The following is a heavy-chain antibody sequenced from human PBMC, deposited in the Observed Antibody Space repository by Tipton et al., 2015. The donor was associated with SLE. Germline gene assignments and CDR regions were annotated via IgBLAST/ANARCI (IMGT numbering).Heavy chain of an antibody. CDR3: ARRTPGIAARRGRAFDY. V-gene: IGHV4-34*01. CDR2: INHSGST. CDR1: GGSISSHY. Sequence: TLSLTCTVSGGSISSHYWSWIRQPPGKGLEWIGEINHSGSTNYNPSLKSRVTISVDTSKNQFSLKLSSVTAADTAVYYCARRTPGIAARRGRAFDYWGQGTLVIVSS. J-gene: IGHJ4*02. D-gene: IGHD6-6*01.